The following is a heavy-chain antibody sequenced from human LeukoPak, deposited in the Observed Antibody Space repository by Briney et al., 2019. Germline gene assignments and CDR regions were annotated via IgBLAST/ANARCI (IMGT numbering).Heavy chain of an antibody. CDR3: ARDNEYYGSGSYYDWFDP. Sequence: GGSLRLSCAASGFTFSSYSMNWVRQAPGKGLEWVSSISSSSSYIYHADSVKGRFTISRDNAKNSLYLQMNSLRAEDTAVYYCARDNEYYGSGSYYDWFDPWGQGTLVTVSS. J-gene: IGHJ5*02. D-gene: IGHD3-10*01. CDR2: ISSSSSYI. V-gene: IGHV3-21*01. CDR1: GFTFSSYS.